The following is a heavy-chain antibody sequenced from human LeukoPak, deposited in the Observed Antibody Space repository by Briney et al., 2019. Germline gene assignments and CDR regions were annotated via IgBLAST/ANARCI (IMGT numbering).Heavy chain of an antibody. CDR2: IYYSGTT. CDR1: GGTISSDY. CDR3: ARGGGSYSSNWFDP. D-gene: IGHD1-26*01. Sequence: SETLSLTCAVSGGTISSDYWSWIRQPPGKGLEWIGCIYYSGTTNYNPSLKSRVTISVDRSKNQFSLKLSSVTAADTAVYYCARGGGSYSSNWFDPWGQGTLVTVSS. J-gene: IGHJ5*02. V-gene: IGHV4-59*12.